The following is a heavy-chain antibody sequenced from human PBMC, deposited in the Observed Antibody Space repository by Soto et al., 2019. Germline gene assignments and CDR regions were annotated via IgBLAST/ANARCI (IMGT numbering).Heavy chain of an antibody. V-gene: IGHV4-59*01. CDR3: ARALTEDIVVVPLSYYYMDV. CDR1: GGSISSYY. D-gene: IGHD2-2*01. J-gene: IGHJ6*03. Sequence: SETLSLTCTVSGGSISSYYWSWIRQPPGKGLEWIGYIYYSGSTNYNPSLKSRVTISVDTSKNQFSLKLSSVTAADTAVYYCARALTEDIVVVPLSYYYMDVWGKGTTVTVSS. CDR2: IYYSGST.